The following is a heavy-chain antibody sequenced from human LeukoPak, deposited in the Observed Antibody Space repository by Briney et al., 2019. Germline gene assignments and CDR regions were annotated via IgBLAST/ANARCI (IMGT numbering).Heavy chain of an antibody. D-gene: IGHD3-22*01. CDR2: IYTSGNT. CDR3: ARDKNFPPDYYDSSGLAN. Sequence: SETLSLTCTASGGSISSSYWSWIRQPAGKGLEWIGRIYTSGNTNYNPSLKSRVSMSVDTSKNQFSLKLSSVTAADTAVYYCARDKNFPPDYYDSSGLANWGQGTLVTVSS. CDR1: GGSISSSY. V-gene: IGHV4-4*07. J-gene: IGHJ4*02.